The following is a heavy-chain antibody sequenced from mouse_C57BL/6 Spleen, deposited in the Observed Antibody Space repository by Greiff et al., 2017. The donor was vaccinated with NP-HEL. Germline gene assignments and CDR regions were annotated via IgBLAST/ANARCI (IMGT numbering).Heavy chain of an antibody. Sequence: EVKLVESGGGLVQPGGSMKLSCAASGFTFSDAWMDWVRQSPEKGLEWVAEIRNKANNHATYYAESVKGRFTISRDDSKSSVYLQMNSLRAEDTGIYYCTRSLLLRYGFDYWGQGTTLTVSS. CDR1: GFTFSDAW. CDR2: IRNKANNHAT. V-gene: IGHV6-6*01. D-gene: IGHD1-1*01. CDR3: TRSLLLRYGFDY. J-gene: IGHJ2*01.